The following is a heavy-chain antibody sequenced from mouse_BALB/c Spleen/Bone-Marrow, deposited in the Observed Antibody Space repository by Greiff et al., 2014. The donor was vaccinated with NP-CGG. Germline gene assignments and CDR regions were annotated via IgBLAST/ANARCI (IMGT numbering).Heavy chain of an antibody. CDR2: INPYNDGT. CDR1: GYTFTNYV. D-gene: IGHD1-1*01. V-gene: IGHV1-14*01. Sequence: EVKLQESGPELVKPGASVKMSCKASGYTFTNYVIHWVKQKPGQGLEWIGYINPYNDGTKYNDKSKGKATLTSDKSSSTAYMEFSSLTSEDSAVYYCARGGYYGTSLYWYFDVWGAGTTVTVSS. J-gene: IGHJ1*01. CDR3: ARGGYYGTSLYWYFDV.